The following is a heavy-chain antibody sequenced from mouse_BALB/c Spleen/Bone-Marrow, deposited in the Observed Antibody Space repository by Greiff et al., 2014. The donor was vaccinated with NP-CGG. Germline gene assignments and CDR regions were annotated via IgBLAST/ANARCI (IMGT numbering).Heavy chain of an antibody. Sequence: VKLVESGGGLVKPGGSLKLSCAASGFAFSSYDMSWVRQTPEKRLEWVTTISSGGSYTYYPDSVKGRFTISRDNARNTLYLQMSSLRSEDTALYYCARHPYYGNYPAWFAYWGQGTLVTVSA. D-gene: IGHD2-10*01. J-gene: IGHJ3*01. V-gene: IGHV5-9*02. CDR3: ARHPYYGNYPAWFAY. CDR1: GFAFSSYD. CDR2: ISSGGSYT.